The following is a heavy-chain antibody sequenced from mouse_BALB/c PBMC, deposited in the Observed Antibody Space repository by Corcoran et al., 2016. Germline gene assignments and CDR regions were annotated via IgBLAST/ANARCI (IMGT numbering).Heavy chain of an antibody. V-gene: IGHV9-3-1*01. Sequence: QIQLVQSGPELKKPGETVKIFCKASGYTFTNYGMNWVKQAPGRGFNWMGWINTYTGEPTYTDDFKGRFDFSLETSASTAYLQINNLKNEDTATYFCTREPYAMDYWGQGTSVTVSS. CDR2: INTYTGEP. J-gene: IGHJ4*01. CDR1: GYTFTNYG. CDR3: TREPYAMDY.